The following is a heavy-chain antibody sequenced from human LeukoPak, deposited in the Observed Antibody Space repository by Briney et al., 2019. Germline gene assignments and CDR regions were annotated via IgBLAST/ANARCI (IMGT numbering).Heavy chain of an antibody. CDR2: IYSSGST. J-gene: IGHJ4*02. V-gene: IGHV4-4*07. D-gene: IGHD4-23*01. CDR1: GGSINSYY. Sequence: SETLSLTRTVSGGSINSYYWSWIRQPAGKGLEWIGRIYSSGSTNYNPSLKSRVSMSVDTSKNQFSLKLTSVTAADTAVYYCARGGKATVVTMWGQGILVTVSS. CDR3: ARGGKATVVTM.